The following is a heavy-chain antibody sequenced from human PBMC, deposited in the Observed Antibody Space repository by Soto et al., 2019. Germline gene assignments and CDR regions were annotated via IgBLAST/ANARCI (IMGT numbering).Heavy chain of an antibody. J-gene: IGHJ4*02. D-gene: IGHD1-1*01. CDR3: LRDQRHWNEFGDQ. V-gene: IGHV3-74*01. Sequence: VQLVESGGGLVQPGGSLRLSCAASGFAFGSYWMHWVRQAPGKGLVWVSRISQDGAIATQADSVKGRFTISRDNAKNTLFLQTTSLRAADTAVYYCLRDQRHWNEFGDQWSQGTLVTVS. CDR2: ISQDGAIA. CDR1: GFAFGSYW.